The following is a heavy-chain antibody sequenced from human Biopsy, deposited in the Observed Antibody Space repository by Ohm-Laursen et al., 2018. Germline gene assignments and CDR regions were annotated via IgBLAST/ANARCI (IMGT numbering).Heavy chain of an antibody. D-gene: IGHD3-9*01. CDR2: ITPFNGNT. CDR1: GYSFTYLY. CDR3: AGSPLTGELGNNAMVV. J-gene: IGHJ6*02. Sequence: ASVKVSCKTSGYSFTYLYLHWVRQAPGQALEWMGWITPFNGNTNYAQKLQGRVTISRDTSMSTMSMELTSLRSEDTGMYYCAGSPLTGELGNNAMVVWGQGTTVTVSS. V-gene: IGHV1-45*02.